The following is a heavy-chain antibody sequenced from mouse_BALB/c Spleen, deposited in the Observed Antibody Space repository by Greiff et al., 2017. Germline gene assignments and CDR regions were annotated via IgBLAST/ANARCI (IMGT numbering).Heavy chain of an antibody. CDR2: IDPANGNT. Sequence: EVKLMESGAELVKPGASVKLSCTASGFNIKDTYMHWVKQRPEQGLEWIGRIDPANGNTKYDPKFQGKATITADTSSNTAYLQLSSLTSEDTAVYYCARGDYGSSFFDYWGQGTTLTVSS. D-gene: IGHD1-1*01. J-gene: IGHJ2*01. V-gene: IGHV14-3*02. CDR1: GFNIKDTY. CDR3: ARGDYGSSFFDY.